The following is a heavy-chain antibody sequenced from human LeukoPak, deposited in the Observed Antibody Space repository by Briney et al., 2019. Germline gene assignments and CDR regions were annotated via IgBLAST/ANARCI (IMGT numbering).Heavy chain of an antibody. CDR1: GFTFTNYW. Sequence: PGGSLRLSCAASGFTFTNYWMHWVRQAPGKGLVWVSRVNSDGTNTIYADSVKGRFTTSRDNAKNSLYLQMNSLRVEDTAVYFCARVTTNGYFEYWGQGSLVTVSP. CDR2: VNSDGTNT. D-gene: IGHD1-1*01. J-gene: IGHJ4*02. CDR3: ARVTTNGYFEY. V-gene: IGHV3-74*01.